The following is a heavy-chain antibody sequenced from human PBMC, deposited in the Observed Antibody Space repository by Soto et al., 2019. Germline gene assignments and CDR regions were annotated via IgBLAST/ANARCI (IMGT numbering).Heavy chain of an antibody. J-gene: IGHJ4*02. CDR1: GASFSGYY. V-gene: IGHV4-34*01. CDR3: ARKTGIRYYFEY. D-gene: IGHD6-13*01. Sequence: SETLSLTCAVYGASFSGYYWSWIRQPPGKGLEWIGEINHSGSTNYNPSLKSRVTLSVDTSKNQFSLKLSSLTAADTAVYYCARKTGIRYYFEYWGQGMLVTVSS. CDR2: INHSGST.